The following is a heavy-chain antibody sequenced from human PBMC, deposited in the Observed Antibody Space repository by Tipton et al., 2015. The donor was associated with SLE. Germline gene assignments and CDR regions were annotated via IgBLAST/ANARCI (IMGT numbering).Heavy chain of an antibody. J-gene: IGHJ6*02. CDR2: ISGGGGST. CDR1: GFTFRTYA. V-gene: IGHV3-23*01. CDR3: ARDRSSSRYNYYGMDV. Sequence: SLRLSCAASGFTFRTYAMAWVRQSPGKGLEWVSLISGGGGSTHYADSVRGRFTISRDNSKNTLSLQLNTLRADDTAIYYCARDRSSSRYNYYGMDVWGQGTTVTVSS. D-gene: IGHD2-2*01.